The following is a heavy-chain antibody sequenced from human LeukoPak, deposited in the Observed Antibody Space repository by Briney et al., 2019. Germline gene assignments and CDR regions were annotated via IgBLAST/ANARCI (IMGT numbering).Heavy chain of an antibody. CDR3: ATDKGGPGTTFHDPFDN. Sequence: ASVKVSCKVSGHTLSEISMHWVRQAPGKGLEWMGSCDPEDGETMYAENFQGRFTMTEDTSRDTAYMELSSLGSEDTAVYFCATDKGGPGTTFHDPFDNWGQGTMVTVSS. CDR1: GHTLSEIS. J-gene: IGHJ3*02. V-gene: IGHV1-24*01. D-gene: IGHD1-7*01. CDR2: CDPEDGET.